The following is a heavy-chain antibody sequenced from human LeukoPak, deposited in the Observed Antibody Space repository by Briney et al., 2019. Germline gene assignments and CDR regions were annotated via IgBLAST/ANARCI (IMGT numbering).Heavy chain of an antibody. D-gene: IGHD3-22*01. Sequence: SGTLSLTCTVSGGSISSSSYYWGWIRQPPGKGLEWIGSIYYSGSTYYNPSLKSRVTISVDTSKNQFSLKLSSVTAADTAVYYCARGLYYDSSGYRYWGQGTLVTVSS. J-gene: IGHJ4*02. CDR3: ARGLYYDSSGYRY. V-gene: IGHV4-39*07. CDR1: GGSISSSSYY. CDR2: IYYSGST.